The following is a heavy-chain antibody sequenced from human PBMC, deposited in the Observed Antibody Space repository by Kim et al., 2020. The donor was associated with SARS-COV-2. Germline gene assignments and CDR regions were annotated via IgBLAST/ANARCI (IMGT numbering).Heavy chain of an antibody. CDR3: ASLIAAAGMVDY. V-gene: IGHV5-51*01. J-gene: IGHJ4*02. Sequence: SYRPSFQGQVTISADKSLSTAYLQWSSLKASDTAMYYCASLIAAAGMVDYWGQGTLVTVSS. D-gene: IGHD6-13*01.